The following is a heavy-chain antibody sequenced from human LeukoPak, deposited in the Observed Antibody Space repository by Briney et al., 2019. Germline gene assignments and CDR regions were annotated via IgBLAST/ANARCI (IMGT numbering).Heavy chain of an antibody. V-gene: IGHV3-48*04. CDR1: GFTFSSYS. CDR3: ARGLNSVSSGPDV. D-gene: IGHD6-19*01. J-gene: IGHJ6*02. CDR2: ISSSSSTI. Sequence: GGSLRLSCAASGFTFSSYSMNWVRQAPGKGLEWVSYISSSSSTIYYADSVKGRFTISRDNAKNSLYLQMNSLRAEDTAVYYCARGLNSVSSGPDVWGQGTTVTVSS.